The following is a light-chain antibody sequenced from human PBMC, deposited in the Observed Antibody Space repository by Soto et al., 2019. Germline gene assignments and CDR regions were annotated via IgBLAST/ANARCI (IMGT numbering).Light chain of an antibody. CDR2: AAS. CDR3: QQYNNWPPWT. V-gene: IGKV3-15*01. Sequence: EIVLTQSPGTLSLSAGERATLSGRASQSVSSYLAWYQQKPGQAPRLLIYAASIRATDFPARFSGSGSGTESTLTISGLQSDDFAVYFCQQYNNWPPWTFGHGTKVDI. J-gene: IGKJ1*01. CDR1: QSVSSY.